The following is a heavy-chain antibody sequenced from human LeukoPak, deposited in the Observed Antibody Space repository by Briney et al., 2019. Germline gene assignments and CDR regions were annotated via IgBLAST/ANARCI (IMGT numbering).Heavy chain of an antibody. Sequence: PSETLSLTCTVSGGSISSYYWSWIRQPPGKGLEWNGYIYYSGSTNYNPSLKSRVTISVDTSKNQFSLKLSSVTAADTAVYYCARDVARFDPWGQGTLVTVSS. D-gene: IGHD2-15*01. V-gene: IGHV4-59*01. CDR1: GGSISSYY. J-gene: IGHJ5*02. CDR3: ARDVARFDP. CDR2: IYYSGST.